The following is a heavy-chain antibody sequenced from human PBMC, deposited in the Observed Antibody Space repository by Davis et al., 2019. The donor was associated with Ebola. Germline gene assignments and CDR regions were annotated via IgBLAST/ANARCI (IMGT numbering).Heavy chain of an antibody. V-gene: IGHV1-3*01. J-gene: IGHJ6*02. CDR2: INAGNGNT. CDR1: GGTFSSYA. D-gene: IGHD1-26*01. Sequence: SVKVSCKASGGTFSSYAISWVRQAPGQRLEWMGWINAGNGNTKYSQKFQGRVTITRDTSASTAYMELSSLRSEDTAVYYCARDGIRRGYYYYGMDVWGQGTTVTVSS. CDR3: ARDGIRRGYYYYGMDV.